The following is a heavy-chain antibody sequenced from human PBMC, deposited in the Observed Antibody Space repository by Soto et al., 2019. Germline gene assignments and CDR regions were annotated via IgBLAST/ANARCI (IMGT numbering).Heavy chain of an antibody. CDR2: IIPIFGTA. D-gene: IGHD3-3*01. Sequence: QVQLVQSGAEVKKPGSSVKVSCKASGGTFSSYAISWVRQAPGQGLEWMGGIIPIFGTANYAQKFQGRVTITADKSTSTAYIELSSLRSEDTAVYYCASGYDFWSGYYTGGLDYWGQGTLVTVSS. V-gene: IGHV1-69*06. J-gene: IGHJ4*02. CDR3: ASGYDFWSGYYTGGLDY. CDR1: GGTFSSYA.